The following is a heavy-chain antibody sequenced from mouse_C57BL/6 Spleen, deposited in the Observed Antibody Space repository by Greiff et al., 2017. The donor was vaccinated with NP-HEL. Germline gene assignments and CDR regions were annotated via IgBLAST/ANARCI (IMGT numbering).Heavy chain of an antibody. CDR2: ISSGSSTI. Sequence: EVQVVESGGGLVKPGGSLKLSCAASGFTFSDYGMHWVRQAPEKGLEWVAYISSGSSTIYYADTVKGRCTISRDNAKNTLFLQMTSLRSEDTAMYYCARQDYYAMDYWGQGTSVTVSS. V-gene: IGHV5-17*01. J-gene: IGHJ4*01. CDR1: GFTFSDYG. CDR3: ARQDYYAMDY.